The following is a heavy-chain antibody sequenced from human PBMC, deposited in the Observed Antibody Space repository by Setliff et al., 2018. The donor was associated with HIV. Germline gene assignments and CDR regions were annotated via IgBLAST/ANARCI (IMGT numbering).Heavy chain of an antibody. J-gene: IGHJ4*02. CDR2: IYYSGST. CDR3: ARVGGKGYSNFLDS. V-gene: IGHV4-39*02. Sequence: PSETLSLTCTVSGGSISSSSYYWGWIRQPPGKGLEWIGSIYYSGSTYYNPSLKSRVTISVDTSKNHFSLNLTSVTAADTAIYFCARVGGKGYSNFLDSWGQGLLVTVSS. D-gene: IGHD2-15*01. CDR1: GGSISSSSYY.